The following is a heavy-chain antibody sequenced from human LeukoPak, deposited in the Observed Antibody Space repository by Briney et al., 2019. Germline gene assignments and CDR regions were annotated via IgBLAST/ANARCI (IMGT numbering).Heavy chain of an antibody. D-gene: IGHD7-27*01. CDR1: GYTFTGYA. J-gene: IGHJ4*02. CDR3: ARGPLGRNGDYFDY. CDR2: INAGSGNT. Sequence: ASVKVSCKASGYTFTGYAIQWVRQAPGQSLEWMGWINAGSGNTKYSQKFQGRVTITRDTSANTVYMELSSLRSEDTAVYYCARGPLGRNGDYFDYWGQGTLVTVSS. V-gene: IGHV1-3*01.